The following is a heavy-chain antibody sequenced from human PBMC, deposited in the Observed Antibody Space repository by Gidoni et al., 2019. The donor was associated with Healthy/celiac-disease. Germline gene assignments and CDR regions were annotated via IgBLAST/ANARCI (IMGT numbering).Heavy chain of an antibody. CDR3: AKGSSGSSSWREEN. V-gene: IGHV3-23*01. Sequence: EVQLLESGGGLVQPGGSLRLSCAASGFTFSSYGMGWVSQAPGKGLEWVSAISGSGGSTNYADSVKGRFTISRDNSKNTLYLQMNSLRAEDTAVYYCAKGSSGSSSWREENWGQGTLVTVSS. CDR1: GFTFSSYG. CDR2: ISGSGGST. J-gene: IGHJ4*02. D-gene: IGHD6-13*01.